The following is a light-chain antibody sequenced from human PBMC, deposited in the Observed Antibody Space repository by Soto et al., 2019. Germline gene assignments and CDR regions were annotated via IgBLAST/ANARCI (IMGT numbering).Light chain of an antibody. CDR1: QRVNSRF. Sequence: VLTQSPDTLSLSPGERATLSCRASQRVNSRFFAWYQQKPAQAPRLPMYGASTRATGIAARFSGSGSGTEFTLTISGLQSEDFATYYCQQYNYWPVTFGGGTKVDIK. CDR3: QQYNYWPVT. J-gene: IGKJ4*01. CDR2: GAS. V-gene: IGKV3-15*01.